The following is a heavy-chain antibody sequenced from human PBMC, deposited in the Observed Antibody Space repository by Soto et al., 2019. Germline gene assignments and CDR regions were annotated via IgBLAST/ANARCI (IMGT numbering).Heavy chain of an antibody. D-gene: IGHD5-12*01. CDR1: GFNFYSHG. J-gene: IGHJ4*02. Sequence: QVQLVESGGRVVQPGRSLRLSCATSGFNFYSHGMHWVRQSPGKGLEWVAVISYDGSNKYYMESVKGRFTSSRDNSKNTLSMQMNRRRAEETAVYYCAKDLGGVTVIVATQGFGSWGQGTLVTVSS. V-gene: IGHV3-30*18. CDR2: ISYDGSNK. CDR3: AKDLGGVTVIVATQGFGS.